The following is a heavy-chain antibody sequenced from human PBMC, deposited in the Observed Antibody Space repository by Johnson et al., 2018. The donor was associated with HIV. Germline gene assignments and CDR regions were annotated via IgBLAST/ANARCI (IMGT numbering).Heavy chain of an antibody. CDR3: AKSSPAAARFRLGSAFDI. CDR2: ISYDGSNK. D-gene: IGHD6-6*01. J-gene: IGHJ3*02. V-gene: IGHV3-30*18. Sequence: EWVAVISYDGSNKYYADSVKGRFTISRDNSKNTLYLQLNSLRAEDTAVYYCAKSSPAAARFRLGSAFDIWGQGTMVTVSS.